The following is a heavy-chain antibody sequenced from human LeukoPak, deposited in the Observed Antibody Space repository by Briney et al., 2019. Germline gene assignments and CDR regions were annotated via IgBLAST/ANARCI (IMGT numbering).Heavy chain of an antibody. J-gene: IGHJ4*02. CDR2: IGPAGDT. D-gene: IGHD6-19*01. CDR1: GITFSGYD. V-gene: IGHV3-13*01. CDR3: ARDAVPGRGGAFDY. Sequence: GGSLRLSCEASGITFSGYDMHWVRQGTGKNLEWVSAIGPAGDTYYSDSVKGRFTISREDARNSLYLQMNSLTAEDTAVYYCARDAVPGRGGAFDYWGQGTLVIVSS.